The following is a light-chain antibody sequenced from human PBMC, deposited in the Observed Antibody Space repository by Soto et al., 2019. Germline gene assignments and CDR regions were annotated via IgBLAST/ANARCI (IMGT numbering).Light chain of an antibody. V-gene: IGKV3-11*01. CDR2: DAA. Sequence: EIVLTQSPATLSLSPGERATLSCRASQSIGSSLAWYQQKPGQAPRLLIYDAASRATGFPARFSGSGSGTDFTLTIGSLEPEDSAVYFCQQRYEWSRTFGQGTKV. J-gene: IGKJ1*01. CDR1: QSIGSS. CDR3: QQRYEWSRT.